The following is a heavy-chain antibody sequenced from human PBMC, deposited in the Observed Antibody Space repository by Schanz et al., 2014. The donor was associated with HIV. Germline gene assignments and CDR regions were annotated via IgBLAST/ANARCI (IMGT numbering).Heavy chain of an antibody. CDR2: ISDTGTTT. CDR3: AREKDLGYSSTLGF. J-gene: IGHJ4*02. CDR1: GFTFNDYY. D-gene: IGHD6-13*01. Sequence: VQLAESGGGVVQPGMSLTLSCAASGFTFNDYYMTWIRQAPGKGLEWVSYISDTGTTTYYADSVNGRFTISRDNAKNSMFLQMNSLRGEDTAVYYCAREKDLGYSSTLGFWGQGTLVTVSP. V-gene: IGHV3-11*01.